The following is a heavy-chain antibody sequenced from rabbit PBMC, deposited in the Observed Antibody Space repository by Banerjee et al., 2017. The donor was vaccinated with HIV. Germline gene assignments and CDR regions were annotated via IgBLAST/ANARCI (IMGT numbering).Heavy chain of an antibody. J-gene: IGHJ4*01. D-gene: IGHD1-1*01. Sequence: QEQLVESGGGLVTLGGSLKLSCKASGIDFSSYGISWVRQAPGKGLEWIACIYGGSSGSTYYASWAKGRFTISKTSSTTVTLQMTSLTAADTATYFCARNMSSSALWGPGTLVTVS. CDR1: GIDFSSYG. CDR3: ARNMSSSAL. CDR2: IYGGSSGST. V-gene: IGHV1S45*01.